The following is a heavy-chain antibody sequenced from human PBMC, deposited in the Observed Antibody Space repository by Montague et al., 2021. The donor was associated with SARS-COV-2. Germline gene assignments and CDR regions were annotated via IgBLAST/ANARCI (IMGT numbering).Heavy chain of an antibody. CDR1: GDSISDYY. Sequence: SETLSLTCTVSGDSISDYYWSWIRQPPGMGLEWIGYIFRSGATNYNPSLKSRVTISLDTSKNQFSLRLSSVTAADTAVYYCARTSRGSRYFYGVDVWGQGTTVTVSS. V-gene: IGHV4-59*01. CDR3: ARTSRGSRYFYGVDV. D-gene: IGHD3-10*01. J-gene: IGHJ6*02. CDR2: IFRSGAT.